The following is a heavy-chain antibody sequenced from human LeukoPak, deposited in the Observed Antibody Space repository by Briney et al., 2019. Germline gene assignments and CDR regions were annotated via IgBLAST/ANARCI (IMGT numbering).Heavy chain of an antibody. Sequence: PGRSLRLSCVASGFTFDDYAMHWVRQAPGKGLEWVSGVSWNRNNIGYADSVRGRFTISRDNAKNSLYLQMNSLRPEDTALYYCAKGNTASTYYGLAVWAQGTTVTVPS. CDR2: VSWNRNNI. J-gene: IGHJ6*02. D-gene: IGHD4-17*01. CDR1: GFTFDDYA. CDR3: AKGNTASTYYGLAV. V-gene: IGHV3-9*01.